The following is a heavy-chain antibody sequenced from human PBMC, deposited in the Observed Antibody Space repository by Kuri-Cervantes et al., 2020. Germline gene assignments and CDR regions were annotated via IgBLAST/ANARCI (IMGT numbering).Heavy chain of an antibody. CDR3: ARHGTSYGSGSPEIDY. Sequence: GSLRPSCTVSGGSISSSSYYWGWIRQPPGRGLGWFGSIYYSGSTYYNPSLKSRVTISVDTSKNQFSLKLSSVTAADTAVYYCARHGTSYGSGSPEIDYWGQGTLVTSPQ. V-gene: IGHV4-39*01. CDR1: GGSISSSSYY. CDR2: IYYSGST. J-gene: IGHJ4*02. D-gene: IGHD3-10*01.